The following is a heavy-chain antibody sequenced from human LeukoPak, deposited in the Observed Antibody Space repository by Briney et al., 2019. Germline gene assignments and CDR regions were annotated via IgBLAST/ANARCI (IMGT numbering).Heavy chain of an antibody. J-gene: IGHJ4*02. Sequence: GGSPRLSCAASGFTFSSYGMHWVRQAPGKGLEWVAVISYDGSNKYYADSVKGRFTISRDNSKNTLYLQMNSLRAEDTAVYYCAKDSDHYDSSGYGLDYWGQGTLVTVSS. V-gene: IGHV3-30*18. D-gene: IGHD3-22*01. CDR3: AKDSDHYDSSGYGLDY. CDR2: ISYDGSNK. CDR1: GFTFSSYG.